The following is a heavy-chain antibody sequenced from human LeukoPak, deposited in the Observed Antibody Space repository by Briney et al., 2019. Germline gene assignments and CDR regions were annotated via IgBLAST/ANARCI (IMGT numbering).Heavy chain of an antibody. J-gene: IGHJ3*02. Sequence: SVKVPCKASGGTFSSYAISWVRQAPGQGLEWMGRIIPIFGTANYAQKFQGRVTITTDESTSTAYMELSSLRSEDTAVYYCARTDYDFWSGNTGGAFDIWGQGTMVTVSS. CDR3: ARTDYDFWSGNTGGAFDI. CDR2: IIPIFGTA. CDR1: GGTFSSYA. D-gene: IGHD3-3*01. V-gene: IGHV1-69*05.